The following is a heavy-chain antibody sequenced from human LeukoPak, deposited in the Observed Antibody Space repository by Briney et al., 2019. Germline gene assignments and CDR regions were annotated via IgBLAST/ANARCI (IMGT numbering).Heavy chain of an antibody. Sequence: GGSLRLSCAASGFTFSSYAMSWVRQAPGKGLEWVSAISGSGGSTYYADSVKGRFTISRDNSKNTLYLRMNSLRAEDTAVYYCANGIRLIHPFDYWGQGTLVTVSS. CDR3: ANGIRLIHPFDY. CDR2: ISGSGGST. J-gene: IGHJ4*02. V-gene: IGHV3-23*01. CDR1: GFTFSSYA. D-gene: IGHD5-18*01.